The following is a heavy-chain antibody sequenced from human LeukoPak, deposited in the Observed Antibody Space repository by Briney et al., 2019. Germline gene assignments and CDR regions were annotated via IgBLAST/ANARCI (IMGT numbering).Heavy chain of an antibody. CDR3: ARGGYGSGSYYPHHFDY. CDR2: INHSGST. J-gene: IGHJ4*02. D-gene: IGHD3-10*01. Sequence: SETLSLTCAVYGGSFSGYYWSWIRQPPGKGPEWIGEINHSGSTNYNPSLKSRVTISVDTSKNQFSLKLSSVTAADTAVYYCARGGYGSGSYYPHHFDYWGQGTLVTVSS. V-gene: IGHV4-34*01. CDR1: GGSFSGYY.